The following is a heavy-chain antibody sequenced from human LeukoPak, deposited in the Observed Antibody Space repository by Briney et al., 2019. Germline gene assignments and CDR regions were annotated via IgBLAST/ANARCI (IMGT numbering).Heavy chain of an antibody. CDR2: IYYSGST. V-gene: IGHV4-59*12. Sequence: SETLSLTCTVSGGSISSYYWSWIRQPPGKGLEWIGYIYYSGSTKYNPSLKSRVTISVDKSKNQFSLNLSSVTAADTAVYYCARNPRNGHTFDYWGQGTLVTVSS. CDR3: ARNPRNGHTFDY. J-gene: IGHJ4*02. D-gene: IGHD5-24*01. CDR1: GGSISSYY.